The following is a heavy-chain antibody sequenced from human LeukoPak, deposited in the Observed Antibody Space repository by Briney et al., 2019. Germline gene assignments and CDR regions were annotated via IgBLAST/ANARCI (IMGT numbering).Heavy chain of an antibody. D-gene: IGHD3-22*01. CDR1: GYIFTGYY. J-gene: IGHJ3*02. Sequence: GASVKVSCKASGYIFTGYYMHWVRQAPGQGLEWMGWINPNTGGTNYAQKFQGRVTMTRDTSISTAYMELSRLGSGDTAVYYCARAGIWDYDDTSGYHNGAFDIWGQGTMVTVSS. CDR3: ARAGIWDYDDTSGYHNGAFDI. CDR2: INPNTGGT. V-gene: IGHV1-2*02.